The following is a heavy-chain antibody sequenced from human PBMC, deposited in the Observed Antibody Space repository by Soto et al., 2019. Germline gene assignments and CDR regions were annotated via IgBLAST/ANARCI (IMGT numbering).Heavy chain of an antibody. CDR3: ARDQVGATGDY. CDR1: GYTFTSTG. J-gene: IGHJ4*02. D-gene: IGHD1-26*01. CDR2: ISGFNGNT. Sequence: QVQLVQSGAEAKKPGASVKVSCKASGYTFTSTGISWVRQAPGQGPEWMGWISGFNGNTNYAQKPQGRVTMTTDISTNTAYMELRSLRSDDTAVYYCARDQVGATGDYWGQGTLVTVSS. V-gene: IGHV1-18*01.